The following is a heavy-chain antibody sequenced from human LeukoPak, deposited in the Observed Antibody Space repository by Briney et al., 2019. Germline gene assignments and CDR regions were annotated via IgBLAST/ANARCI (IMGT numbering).Heavy chain of an antibody. J-gene: IGHJ3*02. V-gene: IGHV1-69*01. CDR1: GGTFSSYA. Sequence: GSSVEVSCKASGGTFSSYAISWVRQAPGQGLEWMGGIIPIFGTANYAQKFQGRVTITADESTSTAYMELSSLGSEDTAVYYCARDKASHAFDIWGQGTMVTVSS. CDR3: ARDKASHAFDI. CDR2: IIPIFGTA.